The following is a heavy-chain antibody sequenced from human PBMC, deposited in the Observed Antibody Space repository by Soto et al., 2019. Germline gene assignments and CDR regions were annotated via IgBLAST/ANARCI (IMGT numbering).Heavy chain of an antibody. D-gene: IGHD5-12*01. V-gene: IGHV3-23*01. CDR3: TKREYSGYECPGYYTPFHTSFDY. J-gene: IGHJ4*02. Sequence: EVQLFESGGGLVQPGGSLRLSCAASGFTFSSYAMSWVRQAPGKGLEWVSAISGSGGSTYYADSVKGRFTISRDNSKNPLYLRMNSLGAEDTAVYYCTKREYSGYECPGYYTPFHTSFDYWGQRTLVTVSS. CDR2: ISGSGGST. CDR1: GFTFSSYA.